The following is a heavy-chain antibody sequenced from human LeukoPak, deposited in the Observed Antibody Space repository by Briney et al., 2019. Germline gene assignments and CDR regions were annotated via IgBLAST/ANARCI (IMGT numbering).Heavy chain of an antibody. Sequence: PGGSLRLSCAASGFTFSSYEMNWVRQAPGKGLEWVSAISGSGGSTYYADSVKGRFTISRDNSKNTLYLQMNSLRAEDTAVYYCAKKGWGTVTNNYFDYWGQGTLVTVSS. V-gene: IGHV3-23*01. D-gene: IGHD4-17*01. J-gene: IGHJ4*02. CDR2: ISGSGGST. CDR1: GFTFSSYE. CDR3: AKKGWGTVTNNYFDY.